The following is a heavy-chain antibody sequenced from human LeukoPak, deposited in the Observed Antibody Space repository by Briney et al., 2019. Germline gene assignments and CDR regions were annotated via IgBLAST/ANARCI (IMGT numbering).Heavy chain of an antibody. CDR1: GFTFSSYA. V-gene: IGHV3-30-3*01. CDR3: ARDFLPPYGDPEYYYYGMDV. D-gene: IGHD4-17*01. J-gene: IGHJ6*02. Sequence: GGSLRLSCAASGFTFSSYAMHWVRQAPGKGLEWVAVISYDGSNKYYADSVKGRFTISRDNSKNTLYPQMNSLRAEDTAVYYCARDFLPPYGDPEYYYYGMDVWGQGTTVTVSS. CDR2: ISYDGSNK.